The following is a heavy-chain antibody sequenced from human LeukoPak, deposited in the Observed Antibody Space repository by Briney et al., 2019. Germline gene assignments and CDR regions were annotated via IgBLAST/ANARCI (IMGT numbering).Heavy chain of an antibody. CDR2: IKQDGSEK. J-gene: IGHJ4*02. CDR3: ARDSRGYSGYDWVIPGPLLYFDY. D-gene: IGHD5-12*01. Sequence: PGGSLRLSCAASGFTFSSYWMSWVRQAPGKGLEWVANIKQDGSEKYYVDSVKGRFTISRDNAKNSLYLQMNSLRAEDTAVYYCARDSRGYSGYDWVIPGPLLYFDYWGQGTLVTVSS. V-gene: IGHV3-7*01. CDR1: GFTFSSYW.